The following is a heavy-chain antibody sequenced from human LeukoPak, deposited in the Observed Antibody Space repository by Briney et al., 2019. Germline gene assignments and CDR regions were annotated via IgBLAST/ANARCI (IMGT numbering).Heavy chain of an antibody. Sequence: GGSLRLSCAASGLSFSSFAMSWVRQGPARGLEWVSSIRGNGETFYADSVKGRFTISRDNSKNTLYLQMNSLRAEDTAVYYCAKAGIAVAGTWAWGQGTLVTVSS. J-gene: IGHJ4*02. D-gene: IGHD6-19*01. CDR1: GLSFSSFA. CDR2: IRGNGET. CDR3: AKAGIAVAGTWA. V-gene: IGHV3-23*01.